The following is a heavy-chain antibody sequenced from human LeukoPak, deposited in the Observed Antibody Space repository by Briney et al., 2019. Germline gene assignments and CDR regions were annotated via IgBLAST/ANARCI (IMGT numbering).Heavy chain of an antibody. CDR1: GFTFSSYA. J-gene: IGHJ4*02. CDR2: ISYDGSNK. D-gene: IGHD4-17*01. Sequence: GRSLRLSCAASGFTFSSYAMRWVRQAPGKGLEWVAVISYDGSNKYYADSVKGRFTISRDNSKNTLYLQMNSLRAEDTAVYYCARDFYGDYVDYWGQGTLVTVSS. CDR3: ARDFYGDYVDY. V-gene: IGHV3-30-3*01.